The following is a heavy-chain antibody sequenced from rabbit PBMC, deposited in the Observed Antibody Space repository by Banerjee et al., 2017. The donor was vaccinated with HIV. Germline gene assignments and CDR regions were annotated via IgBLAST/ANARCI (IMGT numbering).Heavy chain of an antibody. Sequence: QSLEESGGGLVQPGASLTLTCKASGFSLISGHDMCWVRQAPGKGLEWVACIYAGSSGGTYYATWAKGRFTISKTSSTMVTLQMTSLTAADTGTYFCAGSDDYYLTLWGPGTLVTVS. D-gene: IGHD1-1*01. J-gene: IGHJ4*01. CDR2: IYAGSSGGT. V-gene: IGHV1S40*01. CDR1: GFSLISGHD. CDR3: AGSDDYYLTL.